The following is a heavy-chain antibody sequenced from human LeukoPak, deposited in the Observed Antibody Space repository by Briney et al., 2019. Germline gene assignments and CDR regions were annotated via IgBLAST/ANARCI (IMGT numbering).Heavy chain of an antibody. V-gene: IGHV4-4*02. CDR1: GGSITSSNW. D-gene: IGHD7-27*01. J-gene: IGHJ4*02. Sequence: KPSGTLSLTCAVSGGSITSSNWWSWVRQPPGKGLEWIGEIYHSGSTSYNPSLKSRVTISVDKSKNQFSLKLTSVTAADTAVYYCARELTGDPNYFDYWGQGTLVTVSS. CDR2: IYHSGST. CDR3: ARELTGDPNYFDY.